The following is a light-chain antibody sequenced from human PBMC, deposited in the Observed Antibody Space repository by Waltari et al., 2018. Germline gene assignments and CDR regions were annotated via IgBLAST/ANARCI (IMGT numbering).Light chain of an antibody. J-gene: IGLJ1*01. Sequence: QSALTQPAGLSGTPGQSITITCAGSNSDVGNYNLVTWYQQRPGEAPTLLIFATTKRPSGVSDRFSGSRSGNTASLTISGLQAEDEAEYSCCAYAGSSIYVFGSGTRVTVL. CDR2: ATT. CDR3: CAYAGSSIYV. V-gene: IGLV2-23*01. CDR1: NSDVGNYNL.